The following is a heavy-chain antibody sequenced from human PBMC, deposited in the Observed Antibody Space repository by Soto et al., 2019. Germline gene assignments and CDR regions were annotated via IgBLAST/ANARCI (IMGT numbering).Heavy chain of an antibody. Sequence: SETLSLTCTVSGGSISSYYWSWIRQPPGKGLEWIGYIYYSGSTNYNPSLKSRVTISVDTSKNQFSLKLSSVTAADTAVYYCARGIGGHPAVAVMVGYYYYYYYMDVWGKGTTVTVSS. CDR2: IYYSGST. D-gene: IGHD6-19*01. CDR1: GGSISSYY. V-gene: IGHV4-59*08. J-gene: IGHJ6*03. CDR3: ARGIGGHPAVAVMVGYYYYYYYMDV.